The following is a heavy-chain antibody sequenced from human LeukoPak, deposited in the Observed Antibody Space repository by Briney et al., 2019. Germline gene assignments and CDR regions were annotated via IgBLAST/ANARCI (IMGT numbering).Heavy chain of an antibody. Sequence: GGPLRLSCAASGFTFSSYWMHWVRQAPGKGLVWVSRINSDGSSTSYADSVKSRFTISRDNAKNTLYLQMNSLRAEDTAVYYCASWNYYYYGMDVWGQGTTVTVSS. V-gene: IGHV3-74*01. CDR1: GFTFSSYW. CDR2: INSDGSST. CDR3: ASWNYYYYGMDV. J-gene: IGHJ6*02. D-gene: IGHD1-1*01.